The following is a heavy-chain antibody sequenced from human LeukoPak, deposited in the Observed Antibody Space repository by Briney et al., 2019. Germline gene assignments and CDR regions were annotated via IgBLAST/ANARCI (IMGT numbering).Heavy chain of an antibody. J-gene: IGHJ1*01. CDR2: ISGGGSST. Sequence: GGSLRLSCAASGFTFSNYAMSWVRQAPGKGLEWVSAISGGGSSTYSADSVKGRFTISRDNSKNTLYLQMNSLRAEDTAVYYCARDLDDYNGLPPFFQHWGQGTLVTVSS. V-gene: IGHV3-23*01. D-gene: IGHD5-24*01. CDR3: ARDLDDYNGLPPFFQH. CDR1: GFTFSNYA.